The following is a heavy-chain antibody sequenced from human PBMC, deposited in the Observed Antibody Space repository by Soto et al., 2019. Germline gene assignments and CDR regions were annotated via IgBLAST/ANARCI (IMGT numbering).Heavy chain of an antibody. CDR2: IYWDGDK. J-gene: IGHJ4*02. V-gene: IGHV2-5*02. Sequence: QITLKESGLTLVKPTQTLTLTCTFSGFSLSTSGVGVGWIRQPPGKALEWLALIYWDGDKRYSPSLKSRLTIMKDTSKNQVVLIMTNVDPVDTDTYYCVQTHKWLRFDYWGQGTLVTVSS. CDR3: VQTHKWLRFDY. D-gene: IGHD5-12*01. CDR1: GFSLSTSGVG.